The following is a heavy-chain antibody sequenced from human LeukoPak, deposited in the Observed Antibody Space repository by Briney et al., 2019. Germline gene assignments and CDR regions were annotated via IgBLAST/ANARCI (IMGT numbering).Heavy chain of an antibody. J-gene: IGHJ4*02. V-gene: IGHV3-49*04. CDR2: IRIKSYCGPT. Sequence: GGSLRLSCTGSGFTFGDYAVIWVRQAPGRGREWVGFIRIKSYCGPTQYPASVKGIFTISRDDSKTIAYLQMDSLKTEDTAVYYCTRDYGDYKGDYWGQGTLVTVSS. CDR1: GFTFGDYA. D-gene: IGHD4-17*01. CDR3: TRDYGDYKGDY.